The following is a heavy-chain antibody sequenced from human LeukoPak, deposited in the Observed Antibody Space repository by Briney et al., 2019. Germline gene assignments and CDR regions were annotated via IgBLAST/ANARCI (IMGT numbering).Heavy chain of an antibody. CDR3: ARDLERFGGYDYVHPHYGDYESTYSKNRSDY. V-gene: IGHV3-30-3*01. D-gene: IGHD4-17*01. J-gene: IGHJ4*02. Sequence: GGSLRLSCAASGFTFSSYAMHWVRQAPGKGLEWVAVISYDGSNKYYADSVKGRFTISRDNSKNTLYLQMNSLRAEDTAVYYCARDLERFGGYDYVHPHYGDYESTYSKNRSDYWGQGTLVTVSS. CDR2: ISYDGSNK. CDR1: GFTFSSYA.